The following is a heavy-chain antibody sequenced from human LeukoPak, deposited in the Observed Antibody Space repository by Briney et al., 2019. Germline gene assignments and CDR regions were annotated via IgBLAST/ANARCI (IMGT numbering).Heavy chain of an antibody. CDR1: GFTFTSPA. D-gene: IGHD3-22*01. Sequence: ASVKVSCKASGFTFTSPAMQWVRQARGQRLEWIGWIVVGSGNTNYAQKFQERVTITRDMSTSTAYMELSSLRSEDTAVYYCAADLYYYDSSGYHYPPDAFDIWGQGTMVTVSS. CDR3: AADLYYYDSSGYHYPPDAFDI. CDR2: IVVGSGNT. J-gene: IGHJ3*02. V-gene: IGHV1-58*02.